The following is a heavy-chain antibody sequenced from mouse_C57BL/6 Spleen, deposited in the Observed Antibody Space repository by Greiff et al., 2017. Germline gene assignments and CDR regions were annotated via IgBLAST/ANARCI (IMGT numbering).Heavy chain of an antibody. Sequence: EVKLVESGGDLVKPGGSLKLSCAASGFTFSSYGMSWVRQTPDKRLEWVATISSGGSYTYYPDSVKGRFTISRDNAKNTLYLQMSSLKSEDTAMYYCARLNGYYFDDWGQGTTLTVAS. CDR3: ARLNGYYFDD. J-gene: IGHJ2*01. D-gene: IGHD2-2*01. CDR2: ISSGGSYT. CDR1: GFTFSSYG. V-gene: IGHV5-6*01.